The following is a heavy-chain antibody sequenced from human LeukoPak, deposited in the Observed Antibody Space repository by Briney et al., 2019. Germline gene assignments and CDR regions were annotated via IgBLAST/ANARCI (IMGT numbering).Heavy chain of an antibody. Sequence: GGCLRLSCAASGFTFDDYAMHWVRQAPGKGLEWVSGISWNSGSIGYADSVKGRFTISRDNAKNSLYLQMNSLRAEDTALYYCAKGDDSSGYYYSFDCWGQGTLVTVSS. CDR1: GFTFDDYA. CDR3: AKGDDSSGYYYSFDC. D-gene: IGHD3-22*01. J-gene: IGHJ4*02. V-gene: IGHV3-9*01. CDR2: ISWNSGSI.